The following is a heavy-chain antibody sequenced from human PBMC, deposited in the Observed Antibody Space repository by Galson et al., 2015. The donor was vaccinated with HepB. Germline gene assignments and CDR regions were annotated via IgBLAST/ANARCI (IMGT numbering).Heavy chain of an antibody. V-gene: IGHV3-23*01. Sequence: LRLSCAVSGFTFSSYAMSWVRQAPGKGLEWVSAISGSGGSTYYADSVKGRFTISRDNSKNTLYLQMNSLRGEDTAVYYCAKGGYCSSTSCYTGLYWYVDLWGRGTLVTVSS. CDR3: AKGGYCSSTSCYTGLYWYVDL. CDR1: GFTFSSYA. D-gene: IGHD2-2*02. J-gene: IGHJ2*01. CDR2: ISGSGGST.